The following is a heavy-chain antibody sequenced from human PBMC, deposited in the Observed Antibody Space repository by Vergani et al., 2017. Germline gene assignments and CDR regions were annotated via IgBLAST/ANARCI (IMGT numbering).Heavy chain of an antibody. Sequence: QVQLVQSGAEVKKPGASVKVSCKASGYTFTSYDINWVRQATGQGLEWMEWMNPNSGNTGYAQKFQGRVTMTRNTSISTAYMELSSLRSEDTAVYYCASPLHYDSSGYYYGLAFDIWGQGTMVTVSS. CDR1: GYTFTSYD. CDR2: MNPNSGNT. J-gene: IGHJ3*02. D-gene: IGHD3-22*01. V-gene: IGHV1-8*01. CDR3: ASPLHYDSSGYYYGLAFDI.